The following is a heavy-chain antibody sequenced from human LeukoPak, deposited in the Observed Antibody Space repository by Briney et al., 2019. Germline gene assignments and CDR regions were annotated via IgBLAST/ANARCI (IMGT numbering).Heavy chain of an antibody. CDR3: ARDVGGGDTFDY. Sequence: GGSLRLSCAASGFTFSLYTMHWVRQAPGKGLEWVAVISYDGSDKYYADSVKGRFTISRDNSKNTLFLQMNSLRAEDTAVYFCARDVGGGDTFDYWGQGTLVTVSS. D-gene: IGHD2-21*02. CDR2: ISYDGSDK. J-gene: IGHJ4*02. CDR1: GFTFSLYT. V-gene: IGHV3-30*04.